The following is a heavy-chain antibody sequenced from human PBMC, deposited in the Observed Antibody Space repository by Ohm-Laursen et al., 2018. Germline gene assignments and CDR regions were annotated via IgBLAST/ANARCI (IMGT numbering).Heavy chain of an antibody. Sequence: SLRLSCSAPGFTFSSYTMSWVRQAPGKGLVWVSRINSDGSSTSYADSVKGRFTISRDNAKNTLYLQMNSLRAEDTAVYYCAKAEDSSSWYSGYYYGMDVWGQGTTVTVSS. CDR1: GFTFSSYT. CDR2: INSDGSST. CDR3: AKAEDSSSWYSGYYYGMDV. J-gene: IGHJ6*02. V-gene: IGHV3-74*01. D-gene: IGHD6-13*01.